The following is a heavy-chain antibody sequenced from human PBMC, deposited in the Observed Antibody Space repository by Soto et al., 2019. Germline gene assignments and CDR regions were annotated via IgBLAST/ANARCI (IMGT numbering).Heavy chain of an antibody. CDR1: GFTFNNYW. CDR3: ARDRIAGSGSCDN. CDR2: IKTDGSSP. V-gene: IGHV3-74*01. J-gene: IGHJ4*02. D-gene: IGHD3-10*01. Sequence: WGSLRLSCVASGFTFNNYWMHWVRQVPGKGLVWVSRIKTDGSSPNYADSVEGRFTISSDNAKNTLYLQMNSLRAEDTAVYYCARDRIAGSGSCDNWGQGTLVTVSS.